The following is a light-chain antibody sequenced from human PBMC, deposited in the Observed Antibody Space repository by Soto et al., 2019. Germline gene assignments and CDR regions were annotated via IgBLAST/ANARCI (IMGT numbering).Light chain of an antibody. CDR3: NSWTSSSTYI. CDR2: EVS. Sequence: LTQPASVSGSPGQSITISCTGTSSDIGGYNYVTWHQQHPGKVPKLIIYEVSNRPSGDSDRFSGSKSGNTASLTISGLQAEDEADYYCNSWTSSSTYIFGTGTKVTVL. V-gene: IGLV2-14*01. CDR1: SSDIGGYNY. J-gene: IGLJ1*01.